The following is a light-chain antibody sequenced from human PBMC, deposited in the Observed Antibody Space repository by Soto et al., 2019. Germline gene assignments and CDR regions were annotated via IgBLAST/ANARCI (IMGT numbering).Light chain of an antibody. Sequence: EIVMTQSPATLSVSPGQRATLSCWASQSVSSNLAWYQQKPGQSPRLLIYGVSTRATGVPARFSGGGSGTEFAITISSLEYEDFAIYYCQHKTKCHLAVGAETKVEI. J-gene: IGKJ1*01. V-gene: IGKV3-15*01. CDR3: QHKTKCHLA. CDR1: QSVSSN. CDR2: GVS.